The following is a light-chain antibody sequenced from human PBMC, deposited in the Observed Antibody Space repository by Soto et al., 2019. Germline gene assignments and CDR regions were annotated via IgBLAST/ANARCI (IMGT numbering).Light chain of an antibody. CDR3: QQFNSYPLT. Sequence: DINLTQSPSFLSASVGDRVTITCRASQDIASSLAWYQQKAGKAPKLLIYAASTLESGVPSRFSGSGPGTEFTLSISSLQPEDFGIYYCQQFNSYPLTFGGGTKVEIK. V-gene: IGKV1-9*01. CDR1: QDIASS. CDR2: AAS. J-gene: IGKJ4*01.